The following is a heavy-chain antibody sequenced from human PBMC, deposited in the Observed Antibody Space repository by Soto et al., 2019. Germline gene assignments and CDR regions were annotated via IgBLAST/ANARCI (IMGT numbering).Heavy chain of an antibody. CDR3: AKGDNLGPKTGYAFDP. D-gene: IGHD5-12*01. V-gene: IGHV6-1*01. Sequence: HSPSRGLEWLGGTSFRSKWYNDYAVSVKSRIIINPDTSNNQFSLQLNSVTPEDTAVYFCAKGDNLGPKTGYAFDPWGQGIMVTGSS. CDR2: TSFRSKWYN. J-gene: IGHJ5*02.